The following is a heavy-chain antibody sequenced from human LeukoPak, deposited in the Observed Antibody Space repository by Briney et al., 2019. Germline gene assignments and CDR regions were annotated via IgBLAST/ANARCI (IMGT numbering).Heavy chain of an antibody. V-gene: IGHV3-74*01. CDR3: ARAYPSYVGTDFDY. J-gene: IGHJ4*02. CDR1: GFTFSSYW. D-gene: IGHD5-18*01. CDR2: INSDGSST. Sequence: SGGSLRLSCAASGFTFSSYWMHWVRQAPGKGLVWVSRINSDGSSTSYANSVKGRFTIPRDNAKNTLYLQMNSLRAEDTAVYYCARAYPSYVGTDFDYWGQGTLVTVSS.